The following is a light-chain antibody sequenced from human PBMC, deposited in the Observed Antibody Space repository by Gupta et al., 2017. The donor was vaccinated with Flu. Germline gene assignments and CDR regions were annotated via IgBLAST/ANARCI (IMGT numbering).Light chain of an antibody. Sequence: DIQMTQSPSSLSASIGDRVTISCQASQDIKNYVNWYQQKSGRAPKLLISDASTLETGVPSRFSGSASGTLFTFTIAGLQPEDFATYYCQQYDALPWTFGQGTKVEVK. V-gene: IGKV1-33*01. CDR1: QDIKNY. J-gene: IGKJ1*01. CDR3: QQYDALPWT. CDR2: DAS.